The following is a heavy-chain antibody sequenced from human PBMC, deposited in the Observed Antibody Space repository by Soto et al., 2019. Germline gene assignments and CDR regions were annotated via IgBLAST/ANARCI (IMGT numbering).Heavy chain of an antibody. J-gene: IGHJ4*02. CDR3: ASQDYDKSVYYFDY. D-gene: IGHD3-22*01. V-gene: IGHV4-4*07. CDR2: IYNGGIP. CDR1: GGSVSSQY. Sequence: PSETLSLTCTVSGGSVSSQYWSWIRQPAGKGLEWIGRIYNGGIPLIHPSLESRVALSLGTSKNQFSLTLSSVTAADTAIYYCASQDYDKSVYYFDYWGRGTLVTVAS.